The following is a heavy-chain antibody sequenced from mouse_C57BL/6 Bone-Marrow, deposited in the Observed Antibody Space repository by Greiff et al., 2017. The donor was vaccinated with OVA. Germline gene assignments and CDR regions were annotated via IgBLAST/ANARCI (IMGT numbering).Heavy chain of an antibody. D-gene: IGHD2-9*01. CDR3: ASNTYYGYPSFAY. J-gene: IGHJ3*01. Sequence: QVQLQQSGAELARPGASVKLSCKASGYTFTSYGIRWVKQRTGQGLEWIGEIYPRSGNTYYNEKFKGKATLTADKSSSTAYMELRSLTSEDSAVYFCASNTYYGYPSFAYWGQGTLVTVSA. CDR1: GYTFTSYG. CDR2: IYPRSGNT. V-gene: IGHV1-81*01.